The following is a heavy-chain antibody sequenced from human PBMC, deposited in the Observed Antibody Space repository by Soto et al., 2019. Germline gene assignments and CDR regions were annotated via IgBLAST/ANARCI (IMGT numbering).Heavy chain of an antibody. V-gene: IGHV3-64D*06. Sequence: GGSLRLSCSASGFTFNSYAMHWVRQAPGKGLEFLSAISSYGADTYYADSVKGRFAISRDNSKNTLYLQMSSLRAEDTALYYCVKEGYMRSDWYGQFDYWGQGALVTVSS. D-gene: IGHD6-19*01. CDR1: GFTFNSYA. J-gene: IGHJ4*02. CDR2: ISSYGADT. CDR3: VKEGYMRSDWYGQFDY.